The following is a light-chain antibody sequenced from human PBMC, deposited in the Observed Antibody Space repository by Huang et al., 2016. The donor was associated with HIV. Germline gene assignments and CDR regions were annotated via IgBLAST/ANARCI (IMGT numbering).Light chain of an antibody. Sequence: EMVMTQSPGILSVSPGERATLFCRASQTISNNLAWYQHRPGQAPRRLIYGASTRATGVPARFSGSGSGTDFTLTISSLQSEDFAVYYCQQYNNWRRTFGQGTKLEIK. CDR2: GAS. V-gene: IGKV3-15*01. CDR1: QTISNN. CDR3: QQYNNWRRT. J-gene: IGKJ2*01.